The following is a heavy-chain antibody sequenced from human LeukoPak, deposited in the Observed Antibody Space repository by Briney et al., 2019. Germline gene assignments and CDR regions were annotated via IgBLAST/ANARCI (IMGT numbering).Heavy chain of an antibody. CDR1: GYTFTDYY. CDR2: INPNSGRT. J-gene: IGHJ4*02. D-gene: IGHD7-27*01. CDR3: ARVSSNWEWYFHY. V-gene: IGHV1-2*02. Sequence: GSLKVSCKASGYTFTDYYIHWVRQAPGQGLEWMGWINPNSGRTNYAQKFQGRVTMTRDTSISTAYMELSGLRSDDTAVFYCARVSSNWEWYFHYWGQGSLDTVSS.